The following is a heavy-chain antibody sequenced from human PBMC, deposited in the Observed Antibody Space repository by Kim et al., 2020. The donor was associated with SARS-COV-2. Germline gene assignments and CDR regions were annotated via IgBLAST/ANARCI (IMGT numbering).Heavy chain of an antibody. Sequence: SETLSLTCTVSGGSISSYYWSWIRQPPGKGLEWIGYIYYSGSTNYNPSLKSRVTISVDTSKNQFSLKLSSVTAADTAVYYCARLPGYCSSTSCYHDLYYYYGMDVWGQGTTVTVSS. D-gene: IGHD2-2*01. CDR3: ARLPGYCSSTSCYHDLYYYYGMDV. CDR2: IYYSGST. V-gene: IGHV4-59*08. CDR1: GGSISSYY. J-gene: IGHJ6*02.